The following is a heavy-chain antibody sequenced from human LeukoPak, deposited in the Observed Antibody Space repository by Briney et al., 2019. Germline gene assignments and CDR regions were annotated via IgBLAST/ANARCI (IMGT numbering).Heavy chain of an antibody. CDR2: IWYVGSNK. D-gene: IGHD3-22*01. CDR3: ARDCRPYYYDSSGYSPLCY. CDR1: GFTFSSYG. Sequence: GRSLRLSCAASGFTFSSYGMHWVRQAPGEGLESLAVIWYVGSNKYYADSVKGRFTISRDTSKNTLYLQMNSLRAEDTAVYYCARDCRPYYYDSSGYSPLCYWGQGTLVTVSS. J-gene: IGHJ4*02. V-gene: IGHV3-33*01.